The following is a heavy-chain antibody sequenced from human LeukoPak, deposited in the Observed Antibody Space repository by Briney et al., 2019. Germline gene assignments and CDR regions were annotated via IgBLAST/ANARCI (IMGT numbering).Heavy chain of an antibody. J-gene: IGHJ4*02. CDR3: ARVGETKLTY. CDR2: IKEDGNER. D-gene: IGHD4-11*01. CDR1: GFTFSSYQ. V-gene: IGHV3-7*01. Sequence: GGSLRLSCAASGFTFSSYQMSWVRQAPGKGLERVANIKEDGNERYYLDSGKGRFTISRDNAKNSLYPQMNSLRAEDTAVYYCARVGETKLTYWGQGTLATVSS.